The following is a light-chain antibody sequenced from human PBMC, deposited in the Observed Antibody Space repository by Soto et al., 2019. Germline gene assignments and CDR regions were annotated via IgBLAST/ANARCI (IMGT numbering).Light chain of an antibody. CDR2: CAS. V-gene: IGKV3-20*01. CDR3: QQSGRSPHRP. Sequence: EIVLTQSPGILYLSPGQRVTLSCRASQSVSDDFLAWYQQKPGQAPRLLIYCASTRATDVPDRFSGSGSGAVFTLTISRLEPADFAVYYCQQSGRSPHRPLGQATKLDLK. CDR1: QSVSDDF. J-gene: IGKJ1*01.